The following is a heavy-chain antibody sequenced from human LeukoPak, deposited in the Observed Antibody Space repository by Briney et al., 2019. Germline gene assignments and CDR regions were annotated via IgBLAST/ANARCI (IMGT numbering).Heavy chain of an antibody. Sequence: GGSLRLSCAASGFTFSSYAMSWVRQAPGKGLEWVSAISGSGGSTYYADSVKGRFTISRDNSRTTLYLQLNSLRVEDTAVYYCAKDRGVQAANGAYFDYWGQGTLVTVSS. V-gene: IGHV3-23*01. CDR1: GFTFSSYA. CDR3: AKDRGVQAANGAYFDY. D-gene: IGHD2-2*01. CDR2: ISGSGGST. J-gene: IGHJ4*02.